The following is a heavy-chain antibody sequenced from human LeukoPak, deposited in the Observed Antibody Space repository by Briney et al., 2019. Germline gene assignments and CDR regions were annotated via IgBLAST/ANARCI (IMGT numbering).Heavy chain of an antibody. V-gene: IGHV3-21*01. J-gene: IGHJ3*02. CDR3: ARYYDNTGSSI. CDR1: GFTFDDYA. CDR2: ISTRSTYI. D-gene: IGHD3-22*01. Sequence: GGSLRLSCAASGFTFDDYAMHWVRQAPGKGLEWVSCISTRSTYIYYADSVKGRFTISRDNAKNSLYLQMDSLRAEDTAVYYCARYYDNTGSSIWGQGTMVTVSS.